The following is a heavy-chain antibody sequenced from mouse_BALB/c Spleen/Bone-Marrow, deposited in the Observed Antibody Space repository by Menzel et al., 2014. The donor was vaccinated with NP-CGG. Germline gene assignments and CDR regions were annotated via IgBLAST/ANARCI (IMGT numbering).Heavy chain of an antibody. J-gene: IGHJ4*01. CDR2: IYPGNGDT. CDR1: GYTFTSYN. D-gene: IGHD1-1*01. Sequence: LQESGAELVKPGASVKMSCKASGYTFTSYNMHWVKQTPGQGLEWIGAIYPGNGDTSYNRKFKGKATLTADKSSSTAYMLLSSLTSEDSAVYYCARNYYGYYYALDYWGQGTSVTVSS. CDR3: ARNYYGYYYALDY. V-gene: IGHV1-12*01.